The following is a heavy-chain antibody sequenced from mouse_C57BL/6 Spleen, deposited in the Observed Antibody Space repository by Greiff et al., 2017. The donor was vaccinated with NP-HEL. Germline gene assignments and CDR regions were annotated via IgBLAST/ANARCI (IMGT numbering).Heavy chain of an antibody. Sequence: EVKLMESGGGLVKPGGSLKLSCAASGFTFSDYGMHWVRQAPEKGLEWVAYISSGSSTIYSADTMKGRFTISRDNAKNTLCLQMTSLRSEDTAMYYCAREGVYDYDVYYFDYWGQGTTLTVSS. CDR3: AREGVYDYDVYYFDY. CDR2: ISSGSSTI. CDR1: GFTFSDYG. V-gene: IGHV5-17*01. D-gene: IGHD2-4*01. J-gene: IGHJ2*01.